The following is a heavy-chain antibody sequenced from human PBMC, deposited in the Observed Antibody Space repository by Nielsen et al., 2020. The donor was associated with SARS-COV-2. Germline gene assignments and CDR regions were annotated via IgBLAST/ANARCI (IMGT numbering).Heavy chain of an antibody. J-gene: IGHJ4*02. CDR2: ISYDGSNK. V-gene: IGHV3-30*18. Sequence: GESLKISCAASGFTFSSYGMHWVRQAPGKGLEWVAVISYDGSNKYYADSVKGRFTISRDNSKNTLYLQMNSLRAEDTAVYYCAKDQPIRGYSYGYLDNWGQGTLVTVSS. CDR1: GFTFSSYG. CDR3: AKDQPIRGYSYGYLDN. D-gene: IGHD5-18*01.